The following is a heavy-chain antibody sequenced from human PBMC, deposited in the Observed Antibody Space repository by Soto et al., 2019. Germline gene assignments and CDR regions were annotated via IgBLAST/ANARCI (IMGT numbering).Heavy chain of an antibody. CDR1: GYTFTSYV. V-gene: IGHV1-18*04. CDR2: ISAYNGNT. D-gene: IGHD1-26*01. Sequence: APVNPCSKASGYTFTSYVISWVRPAPAQEHDCMGWISAYNGNTNYAQKRQGRVTMTTDTSTSTAYMELRGMRSDDTAVYYCPRYSPVGWGYYYYGMYVWG. CDR3: PRYSPVGWGYYYYGMYV. J-gene: IGHJ6*02.